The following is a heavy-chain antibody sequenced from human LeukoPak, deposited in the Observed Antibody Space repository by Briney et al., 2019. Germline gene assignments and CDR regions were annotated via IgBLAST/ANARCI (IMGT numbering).Heavy chain of an antibody. V-gene: IGHV3-11*04. CDR2: ISSTARTI. J-gene: IGHJ3*02. CDR3: AKGPNYYDSSGYGYTFDI. CDR1: GFTFSDYY. D-gene: IGHD3-22*01. Sequence: SGGSLRLSCAASGFTFSDYYMTWIRQAPGKGLEWVSYISSTARTIYYADSVKGRFAISRDNAKNSLYLQMNSLRAEDTAVYYCAKGPNYYDSSGYGYTFDIWGQGTMVTVSS.